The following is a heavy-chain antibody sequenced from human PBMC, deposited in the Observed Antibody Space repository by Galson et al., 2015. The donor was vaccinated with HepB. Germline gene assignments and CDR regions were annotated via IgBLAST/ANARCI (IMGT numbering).Heavy chain of an antibody. D-gene: IGHD2-2*01. CDR1: GGTFSSYA. V-gene: IGHV1-69*13. J-gene: IGHJ6*02. Sequence: SVKVSCKASGGTFSSYAISWVRQAPGQGLEWMGGIIPIFGTANYAQKFQGRVTITADESTSTAYMELSSLRSEDTAVYYCARAYCSSTSCYYYYGMDVWGQGTTVTVSS. CDR3: ARAYCSSTSCYYYYGMDV. CDR2: IIPIFGTA.